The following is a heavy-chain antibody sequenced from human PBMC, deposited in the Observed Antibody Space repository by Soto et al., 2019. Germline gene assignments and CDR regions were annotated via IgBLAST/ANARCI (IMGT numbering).Heavy chain of an antibody. CDR2: IIPIFGTA. J-gene: IGHJ3*02. CDR3: ARDPLYGYYRRTAFAI. V-gene: IGHV1-69*13. CDR1: GGTFSSYA. Sequence: ASVKVSCKASGGTFSSYAISWVRQAPGQGLEWMGGIIPIFGTANYAQKFQGRVTITADESTSTAYMELSSLRSEDTAVYYCARDPLYGYYRRTAFAIWGQGTMVTVSS. D-gene: IGHD4-17*01.